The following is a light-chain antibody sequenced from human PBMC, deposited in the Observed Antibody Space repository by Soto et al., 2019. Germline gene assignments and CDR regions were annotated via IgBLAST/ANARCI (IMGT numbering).Light chain of an antibody. CDR1: QSINIY. CDR2: AAS. CDR3: QQSYRSPYT. V-gene: IGKV1-39*01. J-gene: IGKJ2*01. Sequence: IQLTQSPSSLSAYVGDRVTVTCRASQSINIYLNWYQQKPGKAPTLLIYAASSLQSGVPSRFSGGGSRTDFTLTISSLQPEDFATYYCQQSYRSPYTFGQGTKVDIK.